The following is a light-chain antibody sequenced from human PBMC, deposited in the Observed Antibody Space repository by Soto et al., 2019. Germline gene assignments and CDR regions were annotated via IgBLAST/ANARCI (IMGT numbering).Light chain of an antibody. CDR2: WAS. V-gene: IGKV4-1*01. Sequence: DIVMTQSPDSLAVSLGERATINCKSSQRILHSSNKKNSLAWYRQKPGQPPELLLYWASTRESGVPDRFSGSGSGTDFTLTISSLQAEDVAVYYCQQYYAAPRTFGQGTKVEIK. CDR3: QQYYAAPRT. CDR1: QRILHSSNKKNS. J-gene: IGKJ1*01.